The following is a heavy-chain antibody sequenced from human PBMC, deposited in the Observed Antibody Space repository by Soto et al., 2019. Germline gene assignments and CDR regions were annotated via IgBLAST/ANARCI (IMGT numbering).Heavy chain of an antibody. Sequence: QMQLVQSGPEVKKPGTSVKVSCKASGFTFTTSAVQWVRQARGQRLEWIGWIVVGSGNTNYAQKLQERVTITRDMSTGTAYMELSRLRSEDTAVYYCAALLRDSSGYYYVGNAFDIWGQGTMVNVAS. CDR2: IVVGSGNT. D-gene: IGHD3-22*01. J-gene: IGHJ3*02. V-gene: IGHV1-58*01. CDR1: GFTFTTSA. CDR3: AALLRDSSGYYYVGNAFDI.